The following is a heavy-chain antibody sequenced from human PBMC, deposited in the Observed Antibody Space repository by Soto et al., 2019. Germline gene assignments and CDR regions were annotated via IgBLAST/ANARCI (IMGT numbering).Heavy chain of an antibody. CDR3: ARVQGYYYYYMDV. CDR2: VFHTGST. D-gene: IGHD1-1*01. Sequence: SETLSLTCTVSGDSISSYSWSWIRQPPGMGLEWIGYVFHTGSTNYNPSLKSRVTISVDSSKNQFSLKLSSVTAADTALYYCARVQGYYYYYMDVWGKGTTVTVSS. CDR1: GDSISSYS. V-gene: IGHV4-59*12. J-gene: IGHJ6*03.